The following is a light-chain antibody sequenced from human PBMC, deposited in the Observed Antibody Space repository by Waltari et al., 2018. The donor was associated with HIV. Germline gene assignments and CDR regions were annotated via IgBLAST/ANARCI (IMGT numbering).Light chain of an antibody. CDR1: SRDVGGYNY. Sequence: QSALTQPPSASGSPGQSVTISCTGTSRDVGGYNYVSWYKQHPGESPKVVLFEVYKRASGVPDRLSGSKSGNTASLTVSGLQAEDEATYYCASYAGRNNLVFGGGTKLTVL. J-gene: IGLJ2*01. CDR3: ASYAGRNNLV. V-gene: IGLV2-8*01. CDR2: EVY.